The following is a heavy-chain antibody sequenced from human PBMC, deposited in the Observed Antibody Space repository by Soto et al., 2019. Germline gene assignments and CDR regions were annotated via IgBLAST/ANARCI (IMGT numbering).Heavy chain of an antibody. CDR2: IYLGDSDT. J-gene: IGHJ3*02. V-gene: IGHV5-51*01. CDR1: GFNSTSYW. D-gene: IGHD3-3*01. Sequence: PGESLKISCKGSGFNSTSYWIAWVRQMPGKGLEWMGIIYLGDSDTRYSPSFQGQVTISADKSISTAYLHWSSLKASDTAMYYCARRTAIFGVLKVAFDIWGQGTTVTVSS. CDR3: ARRTAIFGVLKVAFDI.